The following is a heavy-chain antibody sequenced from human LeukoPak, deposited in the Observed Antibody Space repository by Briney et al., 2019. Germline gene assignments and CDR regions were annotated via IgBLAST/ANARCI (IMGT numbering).Heavy chain of an antibody. Sequence: PSETLFLTCSVPGGSIISYYWSWMRQPPGKGLEWNESIYYSGSTNYNPSLKSRVTISVDTSKNQFSLKLSSVTAADTAVYYCARAYYETLFDYWGQGTLVTVPS. CDR3: ARAYYETLFDY. CDR2: IYYSGST. CDR1: GGSIISYY. V-gene: IGHV4-59*13. D-gene: IGHD3-22*01. J-gene: IGHJ4*02.